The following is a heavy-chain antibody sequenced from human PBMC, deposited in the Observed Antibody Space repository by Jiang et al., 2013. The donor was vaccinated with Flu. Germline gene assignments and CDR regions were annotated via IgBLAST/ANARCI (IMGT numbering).Heavy chain of an antibody. J-gene: IGHJ4*02. CDR1: GFTFSSYA. Sequence: QLVESGGGLVQPGESLRLSCATSGFTFSSYAMNWVRQAPGKGLEWVSTISRVGDVTYYADSVKGRFTISRDNSENTLHLQMSSLRAEDTAVYYCAKYRTISTFDYGSGWRNFDDWGQGTLVTVSS. CDR3: AKYRTISTFDYGSGWRNFDD. CDR2: ISRVGDVT. V-gene: IGHV3-23*04. D-gene: IGHD6-19*01.